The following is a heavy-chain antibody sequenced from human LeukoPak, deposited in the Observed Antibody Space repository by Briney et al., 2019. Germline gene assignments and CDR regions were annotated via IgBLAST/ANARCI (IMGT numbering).Heavy chain of an antibody. J-gene: IGHJ4*02. V-gene: IGHV3-66*01. Sequence: QSGGSLRLSCAASGFTVSSNYMSWVRQAPGKGLEWVSVIYSGGSTYYADSVKGRFTISRDNSKNTMYLQMNSLRAEDTAVYYCASSRSGWLQYNYWGQGTLVTVSS. CDR3: ASSRSGWLQYNY. CDR1: GFTVSSNY. D-gene: IGHD5-24*01. CDR2: IYSGGST.